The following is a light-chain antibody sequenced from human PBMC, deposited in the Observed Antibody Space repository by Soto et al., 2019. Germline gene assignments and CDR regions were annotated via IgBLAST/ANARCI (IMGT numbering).Light chain of an antibody. V-gene: IGKV3-15*01. J-gene: IGKJ4*01. CDR1: QSVSSN. CDR3: QQYNNWPLT. Sequence: EIVMTQSPATLSVSPGERATLSCRASQSVSSNFAWYQQKPGQAPRLLIYGASTRATGIPARFSGSESGTEFTLTISSLQSEDFAVYYCQQYNNWPLTFGGGTKVDIK. CDR2: GAS.